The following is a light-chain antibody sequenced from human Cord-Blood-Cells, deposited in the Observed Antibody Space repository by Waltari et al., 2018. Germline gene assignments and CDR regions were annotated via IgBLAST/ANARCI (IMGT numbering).Light chain of an antibody. Sequence: QSALTQPASVSGSPGQPTTIPCTGTSRDVGSYNLVSWYQQHPGKAPKLMIYEGSKRPSGGSNRFSGSKSGNTASLTISGFQAEDEADYYCCSYAGSSTWVFGGGTKLTVL. J-gene: IGLJ3*02. CDR2: EGS. V-gene: IGLV2-23*01. CDR3: CSYAGSSTWV. CDR1: SRDVGSYNL.